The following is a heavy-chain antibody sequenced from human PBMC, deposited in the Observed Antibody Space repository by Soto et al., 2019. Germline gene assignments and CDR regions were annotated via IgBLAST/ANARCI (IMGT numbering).Heavy chain of an antibody. CDR1: GGSISSSNW. CDR3: ARRRGWQLVDFDY. Sequence: SETLSLTCAVSGGSISSSNWWSWVRQPPGKGLEWIGEIYHSGSTNYNPSLKSRVTISVDKSKNQFSLKLSSVTAADTAVYYCARRRGWQLVDFDYWGQGTLVTVSS. J-gene: IGHJ4*02. D-gene: IGHD6-6*01. CDR2: IYHSGST. V-gene: IGHV4-4*02.